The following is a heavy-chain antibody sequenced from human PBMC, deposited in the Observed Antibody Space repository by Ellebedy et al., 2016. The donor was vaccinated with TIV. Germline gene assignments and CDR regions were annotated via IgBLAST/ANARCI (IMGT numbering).Heavy chain of an antibody. CDR3: ARARYGAYRYFDL. J-gene: IGHJ2*01. Sequence: SETLSLTCTVSGYSISSGYYWGWIRQPPGKGLEWIGSIYHSGSTYYNPSLKSRVTISVDTSKNQFSLKLSSVTAADTAVYYCARARYGAYRYFDLWGRGTLVTVSS. V-gene: IGHV4-38-2*02. D-gene: IGHD4-17*01. CDR1: GYSISSGYY. CDR2: IYHSGST.